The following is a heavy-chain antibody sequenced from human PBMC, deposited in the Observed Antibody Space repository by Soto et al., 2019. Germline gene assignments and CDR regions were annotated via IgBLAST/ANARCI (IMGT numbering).Heavy chain of an antibody. J-gene: IGHJ3*01. CDR2: ASGSGGSS. CDR1: GFIFTNYA. D-gene: IGHD4-17*01. V-gene: IGHV3-23*01. Sequence: EVQLLESGGGLVQPGGSLRLSCAASGFIFTNYALSWVRQAPGKGLEWVAGASGSGGSSYYADSVKARFTVSRDNSRSTLYLQMSSLRAEDSAIYYCAKDADNDDYGVFDVWGQGTLVTVSS. CDR3: AKDADNDDYGVFDV.